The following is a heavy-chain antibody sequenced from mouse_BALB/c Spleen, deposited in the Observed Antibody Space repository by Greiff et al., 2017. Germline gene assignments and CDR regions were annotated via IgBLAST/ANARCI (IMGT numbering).Heavy chain of an antibody. J-gene: IGHJ4*01. D-gene: IGHD2-1*01. CDR2: IWSDGST. Sequence: VLLQQSGPDLVAPSQSLSITCTVSGFSLTSYGVHWVRQRPGKGLEWLVVIWSDGSTTYNSALKSRLSISKDNSKSQVFLKMNSLQTDDTAMYYCARQDYYGNYAYAMDYWGQGTSVTVSS. CDR1: GFSLTSYG. V-gene: IGHV2-6-2*01. CDR3: ARQDYYGNYAYAMDY.